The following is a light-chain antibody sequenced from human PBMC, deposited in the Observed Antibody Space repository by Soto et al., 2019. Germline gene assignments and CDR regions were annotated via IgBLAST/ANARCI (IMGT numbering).Light chain of an antibody. J-gene: IGKJ3*01. CDR3: QHYYNWPFT. CDR1: QRISVN. V-gene: IGKV3-15*01. Sequence: EIVMTQSPATLSVSPGERATLSCRASQRISVNLAWYQQKPGQAPRLLVFDASARATGVPVRFSGSGSGAEFNLTISSLLSEDFAVYFCQHYYNWPFTFGPGTKVDIK. CDR2: DAS.